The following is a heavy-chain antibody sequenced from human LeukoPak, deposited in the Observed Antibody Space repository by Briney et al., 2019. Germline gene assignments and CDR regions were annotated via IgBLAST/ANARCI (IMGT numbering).Heavy chain of an antibody. CDR1: GGSISSYY. CDR3: AREYSSSSGRRAFDI. Sequence: KPSETLSLTCTVSGGSISSYYWSWIRQPPGKGLEWIGYIYYSGSTNYNPSLKSRLTISIDTSENQFSLKLSSVTATDTAVYYCAREYSSSSGRRAFDIWGQGTMVTVSS. D-gene: IGHD6-6*01. V-gene: IGHV4-59*08. CDR2: IYYSGST. J-gene: IGHJ3*02.